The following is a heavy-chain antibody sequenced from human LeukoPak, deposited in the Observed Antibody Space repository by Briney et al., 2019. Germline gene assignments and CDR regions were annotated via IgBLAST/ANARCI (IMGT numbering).Heavy chain of an antibody. CDR2: IYYSGST. V-gene: IGHV4-61*01. CDR3: ARGADSRGSYYFDY. Sequence: SETLSLTCTVSGGSISSGIYYWSWLRQPPGKGLEWIGYIYYSGSTNSNPSLKSRVTISVDTSKNQFSLKLSSVTAADTAVYYCARGADSRGSYYFDYWGQGTLVTVSS. D-gene: IGHD3-22*01. J-gene: IGHJ4*02. CDR1: GGSISSGIYY.